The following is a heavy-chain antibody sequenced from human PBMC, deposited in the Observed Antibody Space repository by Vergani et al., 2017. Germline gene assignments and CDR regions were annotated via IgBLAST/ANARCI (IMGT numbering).Heavy chain of an antibody. V-gene: IGHV3-23*01. CDR2: ISGSGGNT. Sequence: EVQLLESGGGLVQPGGSLRLTCAASEFTFSNYAMNWVRQAPGKGLEWVSAISGSGGNTFYTDSVKGRFTISRDNSKDTLYLQMNSLRVEDTAIYYCAKARDPNCKGGNCYSYYYGLDLWGQGTTVTV. CDR3: AKARDPNCKGGNCYSYYYGLDL. D-gene: IGHD2-21*01. J-gene: IGHJ6*02. CDR1: EFTFSNYA.